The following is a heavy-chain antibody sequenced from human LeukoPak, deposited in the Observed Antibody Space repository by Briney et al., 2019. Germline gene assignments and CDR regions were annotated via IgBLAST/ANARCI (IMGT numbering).Heavy chain of an antibody. CDR1: GFTFSDYY. Sequence: PGGSLRLSCAASGFTFSDYYMSWIRQAPGKGLEWVSYISSSGSTIYYAHSVKGRFTISRDNAKNSLYLQMNSLRAEDTAVYYCARGGSSTSSEYNWFDPWGQGTLVTVSS. J-gene: IGHJ5*02. CDR3: ARGGSSTSSEYNWFDP. D-gene: IGHD2-2*01. V-gene: IGHV3-11*01. CDR2: ISSSGSTI.